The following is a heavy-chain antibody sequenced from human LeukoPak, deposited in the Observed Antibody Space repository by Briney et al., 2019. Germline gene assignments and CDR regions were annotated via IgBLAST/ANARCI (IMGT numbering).Heavy chain of an antibody. V-gene: IGHV3-11*04. J-gene: IGHJ4*02. Sequence: GGSLRLSCAASGFTFSDYYMSWSRQAPGKGLEWVSYISSSGSTIYYADSVKGRFTISRDNAKKSLYLQMNSLRAEDTAVHYCARDWNTLADYWGQGTLVTVSS. CDR1: GFTFSDYY. CDR2: ISSSGSTI. D-gene: IGHD1-1*01. CDR3: ARDWNTLADY.